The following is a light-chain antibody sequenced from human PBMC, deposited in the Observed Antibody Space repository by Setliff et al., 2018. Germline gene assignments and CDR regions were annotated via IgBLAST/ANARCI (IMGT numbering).Light chain of an antibody. Sequence: QSALAQPASVSGSPGQSITISCAGTSSDVGAYSHVSWYQQYPGKAPKLMISEVSNRPSGVSYRFSGSKSGNTASLTISGPQAEDEADYYCMSYTTIRTYVFGTGTKGTVL. CDR1: SSDVGAYSH. CDR2: EVS. V-gene: IGLV2-14*01. J-gene: IGLJ1*01. CDR3: MSYTTIRTYV.